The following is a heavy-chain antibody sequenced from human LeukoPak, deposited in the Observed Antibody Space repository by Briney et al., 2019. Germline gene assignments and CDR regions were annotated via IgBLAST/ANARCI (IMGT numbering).Heavy chain of an antibody. J-gene: IGHJ3*02. Sequence: SETLSLTCAVYGGSFSGYYWSWIRQPPGKGLEWIGEINHSGSTNYNPSLKSRVTASVDTSKNQFSLKLSSVTAADTAVYYCARGGVDTAMVGAFDIWGQGTMVTVSS. V-gene: IGHV4-34*01. CDR3: ARGGVDTAMVGAFDI. CDR2: INHSGST. CDR1: GGSFSGYY. D-gene: IGHD5-18*01.